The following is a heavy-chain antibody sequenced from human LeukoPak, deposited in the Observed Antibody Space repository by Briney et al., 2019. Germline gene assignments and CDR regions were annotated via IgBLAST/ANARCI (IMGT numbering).Heavy chain of an antibody. D-gene: IGHD2-8*01. CDR3: ARVQGHPPNGLDI. V-gene: IGHV3-74*01. J-gene: IGHJ3*02. CDR1: GFTFSSSW. Sequence: GGSLRLSCAVSGFTFSSSWMHWVRQAPGKGLVWVSRINSDGSSTSYADSVKGRFTISRDNAKNTLYLQMNSLRAEDTAVYYCARVQGHPPNGLDIWGQGTMVTVSS. CDR2: INSDGSST.